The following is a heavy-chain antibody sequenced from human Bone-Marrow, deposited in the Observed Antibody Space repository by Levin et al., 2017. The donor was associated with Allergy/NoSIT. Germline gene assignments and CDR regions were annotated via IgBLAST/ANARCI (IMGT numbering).Heavy chain of an antibody. V-gene: IGHV1-18*01. CDR1: GYTFTSYG. D-gene: IGHD6-19*01. J-gene: IGHJ6*02. Sequence: ASVKVSCKASGYTFTSYGISWVRQAPGQGLEWMGWISAYNGNTNYAQKLQGRVTMTTDTSTSTAYMELRSLRSDDTAVYYCARDRGSGWRTYYYYYYGMDGWGQGTTVTVSS. CDR3: ARDRGSGWRTYYYYYYGMDG. CDR2: ISAYNGNT.